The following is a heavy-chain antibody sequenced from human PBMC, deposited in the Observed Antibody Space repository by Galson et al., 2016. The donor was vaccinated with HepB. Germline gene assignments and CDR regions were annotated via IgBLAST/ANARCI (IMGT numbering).Heavy chain of an antibody. CDR2: TYYRSKWYN. Sequence: CAISGDSVSSDSAAWNWIRQSPSRGLEWLGRTYYRSKWYNDYAVFVKSRINISPDTSKNQFSLHLNSVTPEDTAVYYCARVSGYDSNWFDLWGQGTLVTVAS. CDR1: GDSVSSDSAA. CDR3: ARVSGYDSNWFDL. D-gene: IGHD5-12*01. V-gene: IGHV6-1*01. J-gene: IGHJ5*02.